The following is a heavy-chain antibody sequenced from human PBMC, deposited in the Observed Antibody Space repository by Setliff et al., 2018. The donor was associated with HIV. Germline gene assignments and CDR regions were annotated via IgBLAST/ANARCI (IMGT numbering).Heavy chain of an antibody. D-gene: IGHD3-10*01. Sequence: SETLSLTCTVSGGSISSYYWSWIRQPAGKGLEWIGRIYTSGSTNYNPSLKSRVTMSVDTSKNQFSLKLSSVTATGTAVYYCARDGSGSSYYYYYMDVWGKGTTVTVSS. CDR2: IYTSGST. CDR1: GGSISSYY. J-gene: IGHJ6*03. CDR3: ARDGSGSSYYYYYMDV. V-gene: IGHV4-4*07.